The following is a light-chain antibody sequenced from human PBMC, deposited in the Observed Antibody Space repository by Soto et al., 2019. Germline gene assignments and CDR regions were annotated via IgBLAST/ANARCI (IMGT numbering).Light chain of an antibody. CDR1: QSFSTSY. CDR2: AAS. CDR3: QQYSTSPLT. J-gene: IGKJ4*01. Sequence: EIVLTQSPGTLSLSPGERATLSCRASQSFSTSYLAWYQQKPGQAPRLLIFAASSRASGIPDRFSGSGSGTDFTLTIDRLEPEDFAVYYCQQYSTSPLTFGGGTKVEI. V-gene: IGKV3-20*01.